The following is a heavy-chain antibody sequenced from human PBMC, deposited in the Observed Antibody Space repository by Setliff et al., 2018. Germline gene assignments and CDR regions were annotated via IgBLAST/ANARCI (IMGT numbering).Heavy chain of an antibody. J-gene: IGHJ4*02. V-gene: IGHV1-46*02. Sequence: ASVKVSCKASGYSFNSYYMHWVRQAPGQGLEWMGIINPGGGSSSSTEKFQGRVTMTRDTSTSTIYMELASLRSEDTAVYYCVRVTSGRLDFDYWGQGTPVTVSS. D-gene: IGHD6-19*01. CDR1: GYSFNSYY. CDR2: INPGGGSS. CDR3: VRVTSGRLDFDY.